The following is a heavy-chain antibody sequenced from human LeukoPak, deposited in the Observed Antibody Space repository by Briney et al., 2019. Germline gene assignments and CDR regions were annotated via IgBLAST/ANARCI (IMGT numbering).Heavy chain of an antibody. CDR2: INPSGGST. J-gene: IGHJ3*02. CDR1: GYTFTSYY. CDR3: AKEYREYYYDSSGYSHDAFDI. Sequence: GASVKVSCKASGYTFTSYYMHWVRQAPGQGLEWMGIINPSGGSTSYAQKFQGRVTMTRDMSTSTVYMELSSLRSEDTAVYYCAKEYREYYYDSSGYSHDAFDIWGQGTMVTVSS. V-gene: IGHV1-46*01. D-gene: IGHD3-22*01.